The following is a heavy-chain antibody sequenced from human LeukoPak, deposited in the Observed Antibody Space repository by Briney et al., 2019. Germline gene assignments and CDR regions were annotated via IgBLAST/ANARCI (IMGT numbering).Heavy chain of an antibody. CDR1: GFTFSSYS. Sequence: GGSLRLSCAASGFTFSSYSMNWVGQAPGKGLEWVSSISSSSSYIYYADSVKGRFTISRDNAKNSLYLQMNSLRAQDTAVYYCARPSIAARPGIDAFDIWGQGTMVTVSS. V-gene: IGHV3-21*01. CDR3: ARPSIAARPGIDAFDI. D-gene: IGHD6-6*01. CDR2: ISSSSSYI. J-gene: IGHJ3*02.